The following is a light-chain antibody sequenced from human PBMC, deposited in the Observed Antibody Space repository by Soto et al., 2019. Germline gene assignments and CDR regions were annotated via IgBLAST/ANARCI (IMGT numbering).Light chain of an antibody. CDR3: QQYYNWRAIT. V-gene: IGKV3D-15*01. CDR1: QSIANN. CDR2: GAS. Sequence: EIVMTQSPATLSMSPGEGATLSFRASQSIANNLAWYQQRPGQAPRLLIYGASTRATGIPARFSGSGSGTEFTLSINRLQSEDFALYYCQQYYNWRAITFGQGTRLEI. J-gene: IGKJ5*01.